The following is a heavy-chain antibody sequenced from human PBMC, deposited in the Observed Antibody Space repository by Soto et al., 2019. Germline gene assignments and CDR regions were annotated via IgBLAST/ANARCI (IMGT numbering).Heavy chain of an antibody. CDR3: ATVVVTATNWFDP. J-gene: IGHJ5*02. Sequence: LETLSLTCAVYGGAFRGFYWSWIRHPLGKGLEWIGEINHSGSTNYNPSLKSRVTISVDSSKNQFSLKLSSVTAADTAVYYCATVVVTATNWFDPWGQGTLVTVSS. CDR1: GGAFRGFY. CDR2: INHSGST. D-gene: IGHD2-21*02. V-gene: IGHV4-34*01.